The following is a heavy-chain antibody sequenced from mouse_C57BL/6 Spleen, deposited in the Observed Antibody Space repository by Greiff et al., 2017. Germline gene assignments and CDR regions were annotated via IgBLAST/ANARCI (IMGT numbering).Heavy chain of an antibody. CDR2: IYPGSGST. D-gene: IGHD2-3*01. CDR3: ARPRLLREVYYAMDY. V-gene: IGHV1-55*01. Sequence: QVQLQQPGAELVKPGASVKMSCKASGYTFTSYWITWVKQRPGQGLEWIGDIYPGSGSTNYNEKFKSKATLTVDTSSSTAYMQLSSLTSEDSAVYYCARPRLLREVYYAMDYWGQGTSVTVAS. J-gene: IGHJ4*01. CDR1: GYTFTSYW.